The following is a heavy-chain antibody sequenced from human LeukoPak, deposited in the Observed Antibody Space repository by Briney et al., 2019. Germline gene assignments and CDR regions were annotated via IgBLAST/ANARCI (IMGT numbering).Heavy chain of an antibody. CDR3: ARDLGMITFGGVIVIGH. CDR1: GGSISSSSYY. J-gene: IGHJ4*02. V-gene: IGHV4-39*07. CDR2: IYYSGST. D-gene: IGHD3-16*02. Sequence: PSETLSLTCTVSGGSISSSSYYWGWIRQPPGKGLEWIGSIYYSGSTYYNPSLKSRVTISVDTSKNQFSLKLSSVTAADTAVYYCARDLGMITFGGVIVIGHWGQGTLVTVSS.